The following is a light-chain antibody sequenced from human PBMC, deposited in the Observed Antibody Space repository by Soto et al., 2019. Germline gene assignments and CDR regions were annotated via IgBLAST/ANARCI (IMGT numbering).Light chain of an antibody. CDR1: QSINTD. CDR2: DAY. J-gene: IGKJ4*01. Sequence: EIVLTQSPATMSLSPGERATLSCRASQSINTDLGWYQRKPGQAPRLLISDAYYRATGIPARFSGSGSGTDFSLTISSLEPEDFAIYYCQQRNRWPLTFGGGTKVEIK. CDR3: QQRNRWPLT. V-gene: IGKV3-11*01.